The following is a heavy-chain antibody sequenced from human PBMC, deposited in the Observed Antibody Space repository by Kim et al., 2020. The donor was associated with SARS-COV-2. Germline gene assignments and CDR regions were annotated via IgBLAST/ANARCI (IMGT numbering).Heavy chain of an antibody. CDR2: ISGNGDTV. D-gene: IGHD4-17*01. Sequence: GGSLRLSCAASGFSFTAYAMSWVRQAPGKGLEWVSTISGNGDTVYYGDSVKGRFTISRENSKNTVSLLMNSLRDDDTAVYYCARSPVTTGLLIDYWGRGT. J-gene: IGHJ4*02. CDR1: GFSFTAYA. CDR3: ARSPVTTGLLIDY. V-gene: IGHV3-23*01.